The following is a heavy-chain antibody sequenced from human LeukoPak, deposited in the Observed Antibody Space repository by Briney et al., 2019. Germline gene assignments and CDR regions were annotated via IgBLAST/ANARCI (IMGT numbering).Heavy chain of an antibody. V-gene: IGHV4-4*07. J-gene: IGHJ4*02. CDR3: ARGAIAAAGYGEFGY. D-gene: IGHD6-13*01. CDR1: GGSLSSYY. Sequence: PSETLSLTCTVSGGSLSSYYWSWIRQPPGKGLEWIGRLYTSGSTNYNPSLKSRATMSVDTTKNQFSLKLTSVTAADTAVYYCARGAIAAAGYGEFGYWGQGTLVTVSS. CDR2: LYTSGST.